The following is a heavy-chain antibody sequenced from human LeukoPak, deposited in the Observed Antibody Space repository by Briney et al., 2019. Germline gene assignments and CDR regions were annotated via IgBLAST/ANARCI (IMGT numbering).Heavy chain of an antibody. CDR2: IYYSGST. V-gene: IGHV4-31*03. J-gene: IGHJ6*03. CDR3: ARAPKGMTTVRYYYYYYMDV. Sequence: PSQTLSLTCTVSSGSITSGGYYWNWIRQHPGKGLEWIGYIYYSGSTFYNPSLKSRVTMSVDTSKNQFSLKLSPVTAADTAVYYCARAPKGMTTVRYYYYYYMDVWGKGTTVTVSS. CDR1: SGSITSGGYY. D-gene: IGHD4-11*01.